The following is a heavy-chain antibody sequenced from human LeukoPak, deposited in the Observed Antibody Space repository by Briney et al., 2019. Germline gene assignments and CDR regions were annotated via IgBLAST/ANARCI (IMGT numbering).Heavy chain of an antibody. Sequence: ASVKVSCKASGYTFTSYDINWVRQATGQGLEWMGWMNPNSGNTGYAQKFQGRVTMTGDTSTSTVYMELNSLRSEDAAVYYCARVAGEGYSYGQTRDAFDIWGQGTMVTVSS. CDR3: ARVAGEGYSYGQTRDAFDI. CDR1: GYTFTSYD. CDR2: MNPNSGNT. D-gene: IGHD5-18*01. J-gene: IGHJ3*02. V-gene: IGHV1-8*02.